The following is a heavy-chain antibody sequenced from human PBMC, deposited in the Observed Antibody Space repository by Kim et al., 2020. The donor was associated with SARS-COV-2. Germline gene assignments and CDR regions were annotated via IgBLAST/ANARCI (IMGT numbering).Heavy chain of an antibody. CDR3: ARMSYYDSSGYYSDAFDI. Sequence: SGPTLVNPTQTLTLTCTFSGFSLSTSGMRASWIRQPPGKALEWLARIDWDDDKFYSTSLKTRLTISKDTSKNQVVLTMTNMDPVDTATYYCARMSYYDSSGYYSDAFDIWGQGTMVTVSS. D-gene: IGHD3-22*01. J-gene: IGHJ3*02. V-gene: IGHV2-70*04. CDR2: IDWDDDK. CDR1: GFSLSTSGMR.